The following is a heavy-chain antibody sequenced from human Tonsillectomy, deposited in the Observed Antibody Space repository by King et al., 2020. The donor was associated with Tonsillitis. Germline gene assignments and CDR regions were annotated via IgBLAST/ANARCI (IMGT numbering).Heavy chain of an antibody. V-gene: IGHV1-18*04. D-gene: IGHD5-18*01. CDR3: ARDDPWLITTQDAFDI. Sequence: QLVQSGAEVKKPGASVKVSCKTSGYTFISYGISWVRQAPGQGLEWMGWISAYKGNTNYAQKLQGRVTMTTDKLTNTVYMELRSLRSDDTAVYYCARDDPWLITTQDAFDIWGQGTMVTVSS. J-gene: IGHJ3*02. CDR2: ISAYKGNT. CDR1: GYTFISYG.